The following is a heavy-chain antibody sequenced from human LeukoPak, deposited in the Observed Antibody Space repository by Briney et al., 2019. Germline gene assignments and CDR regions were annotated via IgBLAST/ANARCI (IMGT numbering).Heavy chain of an antibody. CDR1: GFTLSNYG. CDR2: IRSDGINK. CDR3: ARDYPLAYGVPGEASSDY. V-gene: IGHV3-30*02. J-gene: IGHJ4*02. Sequence: GGSLRLSCAASGFTLSNYGMHWVRQAPGKGLEWVAFIRSDGINKYHADSVKGRFTISRDNAKNSLFLQMNSLRVEDTAVYYCARDYPLAYGVPGEASSDYWGQGTLVTVSS. D-gene: IGHD4-17*01.